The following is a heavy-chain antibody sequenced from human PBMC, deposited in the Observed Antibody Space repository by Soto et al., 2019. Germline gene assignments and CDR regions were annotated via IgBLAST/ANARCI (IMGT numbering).Heavy chain of an antibody. V-gene: IGHV4-4*07. CDR3: ARDVSTGRGDFFES. D-gene: IGHD1-1*01. J-gene: IGHJ4*02. CDR2: MYASGGS. Sequence: SETLSLTCTISGASMNNYYWSWIRQSAGGRLEWIGRMYASGGSNYNPALSGRAILSVDMSKNQFSLTLAAVTAADTAVYFCARDVSTGRGDFFESWGQGTLVTVSS. CDR1: GASMNNYY.